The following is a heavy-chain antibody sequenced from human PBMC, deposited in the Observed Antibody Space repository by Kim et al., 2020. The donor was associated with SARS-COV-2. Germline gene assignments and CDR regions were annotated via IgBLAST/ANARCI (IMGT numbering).Heavy chain of an antibody. CDR2: IIPIFGTA. CDR3: ARDTLQYSSSWRPWFDP. D-gene: IGHD6-13*01. Sequence: SVKVSCKASGGTFSSYAISWVRQAPGQGLEWMGGIIPIFGTANYAQKFQGRVTITADESTSTAYMELSSLRSEDTAVYYCARDTLQYSSSWRPWFDPWGQGTLVTVSS. CDR1: GGTFSSYA. J-gene: IGHJ5*02. V-gene: IGHV1-69*13.